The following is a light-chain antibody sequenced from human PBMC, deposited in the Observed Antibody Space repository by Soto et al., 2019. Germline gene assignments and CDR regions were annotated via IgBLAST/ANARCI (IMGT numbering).Light chain of an antibody. CDR3: QKYYYTPYS. CDR2: WAS. J-gene: IGKJ2*03. V-gene: IGKV4-1*01. CDR1: QSLLYSSNNKNY. Sequence: DIVMTQSPDSLPVSLGERATINCKSSQSLLYSSNNKNYLSWYQQKPGQPPKLLIFWASTRESGVPDRFSGSGSGTDVTLTISRLQAEDVAVYYCQKYYYTPYSFGQGTKLEIK.